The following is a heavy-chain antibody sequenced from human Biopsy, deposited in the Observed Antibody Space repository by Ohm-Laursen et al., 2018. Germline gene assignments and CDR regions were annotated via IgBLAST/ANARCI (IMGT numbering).Heavy chain of an antibody. CDR2: IYNDGINE. D-gene: IGHD5/OR15-5a*01. Sequence: SLRLSCSASGFTFTNDNMHWVRQAPGKGLEWVAAIYNDGINEYYADSVKGRFTISRDDSKNTLYLQMNSLGVEDTTVFYCARDLRGHWFFDLWGRGTLVTVSS. V-gene: IGHV3-33*01. J-gene: IGHJ2*01. CDR3: ARDLRGHWFFDL. CDR1: GFTFTNDN.